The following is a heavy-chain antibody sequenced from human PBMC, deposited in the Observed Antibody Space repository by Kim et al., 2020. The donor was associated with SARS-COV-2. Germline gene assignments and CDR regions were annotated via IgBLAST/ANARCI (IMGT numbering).Heavy chain of an antibody. V-gene: IGHV1-2*04. Sequence: ASVKVSCKASGYTFTGYYMHWVRQAPGQGLEWMGWINPNSGGTNYAQKFQGWVTMTRDTSISTAYMELSRLRSDDMAVYYCARDPSGTFGELWDWGQGTLVTVSS. CDR1: GYTFTGYY. CDR3: ARDPSGTFGELWD. CDR2: INPNSGGT. J-gene: IGHJ4*02. D-gene: IGHD3-10*01.